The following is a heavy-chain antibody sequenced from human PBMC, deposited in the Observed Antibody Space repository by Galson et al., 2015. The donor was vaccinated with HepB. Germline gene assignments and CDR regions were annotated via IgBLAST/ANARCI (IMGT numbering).Heavy chain of an antibody. Sequence: SLRLSCAASGFTFSNAWMSWVRQAPGKGLEWVGRIKSKTDGGTTDYAAPVKGRFTISRDDSKNTLYLQMNSLKTEDTAVYYCTTDPGYCSGGSCYPPGLSLDYRGQGTLVTVSS. CDR3: TTDPGYCSGGSCYPPGLSLDY. CDR2: IKSKTDGGTT. CDR1: GFTFSNAW. V-gene: IGHV3-15*01. D-gene: IGHD2-15*01. J-gene: IGHJ4*02.